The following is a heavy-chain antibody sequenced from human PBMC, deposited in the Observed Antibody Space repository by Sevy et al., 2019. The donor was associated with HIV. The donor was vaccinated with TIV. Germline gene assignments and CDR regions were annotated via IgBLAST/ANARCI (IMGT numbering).Heavy chain of an antibody. V-gene: IGHV3-7*01. Sequence: GGSLRLSCAASGFTFNSYWMSWVRQAPGKGLEWVANIKQDGSEKYYVDSVKGRFTISRDNSQNSLFLQMNTLRAADTAVYYCAREGSPYDTYYYYYGMDVWGQGTTVTVSS. J-gene: IGHJ6*02. CDR1: GFTFNSYW. CDR2: IKQDGSEK. D-gene: IGHD5-12*01. CDR3: AREGSPYDTYYYYYGMDV.